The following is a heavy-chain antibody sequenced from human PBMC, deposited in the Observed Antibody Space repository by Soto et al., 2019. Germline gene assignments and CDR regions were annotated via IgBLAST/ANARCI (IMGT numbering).Heavy chain of an antibody. Sequence: PSETLSLTCTVSGGSVSSGDYYWSWIRQPPGKGLEWIATVFYTGSSYYNSSLQSRATISVDTSKNRISLDLRSVTAADTAIYYCARHGHVRERPFYYYGMDVWGQGTTVTVSS. CDR2: VFYTGSS. J-gene: IGHJ6*02. V-gene: IGHV4-39*01. CDR3: ARHGHVRERPFYYYGMDV. CDR1: GGSVSSGDYY. D-gene: IGHD1-1*01.